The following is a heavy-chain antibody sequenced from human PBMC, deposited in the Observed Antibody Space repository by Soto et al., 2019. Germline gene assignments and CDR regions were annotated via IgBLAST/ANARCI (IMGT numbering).Heavy chain of an antibody. CDR2: ISSSSSYI. Sequence: PGGPLRLSCATSGFPFSRYSMNWVRQAPGKGLEWVSSISSSSSYIYYADSVKGRFTISRDNAKNSLYLQMNSLRAEDTAVYYCARDPGGFGELSMWGQGTLVTVSS. J-gene: IGHJ4*02. CDR3: ARDPGGFGELSM. V-gene: IGHV3-21*01. CDR1: GFPFSRYS. D-gene: IGHD3-10*01.